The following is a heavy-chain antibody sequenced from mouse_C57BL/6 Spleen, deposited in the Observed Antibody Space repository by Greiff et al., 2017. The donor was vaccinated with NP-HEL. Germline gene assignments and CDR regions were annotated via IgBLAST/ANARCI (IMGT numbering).Heavy chain of an antibody. CDR2: IYPGGGYT. Sequence: VQLQQSGAELVRPGTSVKMSCKASGYTFTNYWIGWAKQRPGHGLEWIGDIYPGGGYTNYNEKFKGKATLTADKSSSPAYMQVSSLTAEDSAIYYCARSEYGYDEGYFDYGGQGTTLTVSS. CDR3: ARSEYGYDEGYFDY. CDR1: GYTFTNYW. V-gene: IGHV1-63*01. D-gene: IGHD2-2*01. J-gene: IGHJ2*01.